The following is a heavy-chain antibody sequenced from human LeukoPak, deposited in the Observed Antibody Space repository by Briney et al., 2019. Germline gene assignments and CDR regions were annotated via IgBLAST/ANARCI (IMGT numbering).Heavy chain of an antibody. CDR1: GFTFSSYA. CDR2: ISYDGSNK. J-gene: IGHJ6*02. CDR3: ARDLKYQLLYIDYYYYYGMDV. D-gene: IGHD2-2*02. Sequence: GRSLRLSCAASGFTFSSYAMHWVRQAPGKGLEWVAVISYDGSNKYYADPVKGRFTISRDNSKNTLYLQMNSLRAEDTAVYYCARDLKYQLLYIDYYYYYGMDVWGQGTTVTVSS. V-gene: IGHV3-30*04.